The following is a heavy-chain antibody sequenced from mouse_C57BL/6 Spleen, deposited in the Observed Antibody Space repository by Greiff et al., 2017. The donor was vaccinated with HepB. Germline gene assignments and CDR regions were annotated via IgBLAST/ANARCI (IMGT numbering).Heavy chain of an antibody. CDR3: ARGVYYDYDEYAMDY. Sequence: QVQLKQPGAELVKPGASVKLSCKASGYTFTSYWMHWVKQRPGQGLEWIGMIHPNSGSTNYNEKFKSKATLTVDKSSSTAYMQLSSLTSEDSAVYYCARGVYYDYDEYAMDYWGQGTSVTVSS. J-gene: IGHJ4*01. CDR2: IHPNSGST. CDR1: GYTFTSYW. V-gene: IGHV1-64*01. D-gene: IGHD2-4*01.